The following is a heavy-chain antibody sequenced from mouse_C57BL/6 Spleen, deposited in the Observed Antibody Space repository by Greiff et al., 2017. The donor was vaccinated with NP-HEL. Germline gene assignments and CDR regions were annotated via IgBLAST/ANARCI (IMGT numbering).Heavy chain of an antibody. V-gene: IGHV5-17*01. D-gene: IGHD4-1*01. Sequence: EVKLVESGGGLVKPGGSLKLSCAASGFTFSDYGMHWVRQAPEKGLEWGAYLSSGRSTIYYADTVKGRFTISRDNAKNTLFLQMTSLRSEDTAMYYCARELNWDPAYWGQGTLVTVSA. J-gene: IGHJ3*01. CDR2: LSSGRSTI. CDR1: GFTFSDYG. CDR3: ARELNWDPAY.